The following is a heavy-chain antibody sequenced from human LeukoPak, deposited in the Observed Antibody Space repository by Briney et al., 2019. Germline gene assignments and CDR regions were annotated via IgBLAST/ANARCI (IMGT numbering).Heavy chain of an antibody. V-gene: IGHV4-34*01. J-gene: IGHJ6*03. CDR3: AKGGVVVPAATRDYMDV. CDR1: GGSFSGYY. Sequence: PSETLSLTCAVYGGSFSGYYWSWIRQPPGKGLEWIGEINHSGSTNYNPSLKSRVTISVDTSKNQFSLKLSSVTAADTAVYYCAKGGVVVPAATRDYMDVWGKGTTVTVSS. D-gene: IGHD2-2*01. CDR2: INHSGST.